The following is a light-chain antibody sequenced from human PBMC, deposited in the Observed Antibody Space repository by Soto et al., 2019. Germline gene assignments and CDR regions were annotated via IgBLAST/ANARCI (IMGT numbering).Light chain of an antibody. V-gene: IGKV1-5*01. J-gene: IGKJ5*01. CDR1: QSISKW. CDR2: AAS. CDR3: QQFYDLPIT. Sequence: DIQMTQSPSTLSASVGDRFTMTCRASQSISKWLAWYQQKPGTAPKLLIYAASSLQSGVPSRFSGRGSGKDFTFTISSLQPDDSGTYYCQQFYDLPITFGQGTQLEIK.